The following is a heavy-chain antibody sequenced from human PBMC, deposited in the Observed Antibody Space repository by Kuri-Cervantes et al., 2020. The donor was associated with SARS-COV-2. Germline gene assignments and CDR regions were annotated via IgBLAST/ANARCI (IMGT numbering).Heavy chain of an antibody. J-gene: IGHJ4*02. CDR3: ARGGGGQLDFDY. CDR2: IYTSGST. Sequence: LRLSCTVSGGSISSYYWGWIRQPAGKGLEWIGRIYTSGSTNYNPSLKGRVTMSVDTSKNQFFLKLSSVTAADTAVYYCARGGGGQLDFDYWGQGTLVTVSS. CDR1: GGSISSYY. V-gene: IGHV4-4*07. D-gene: IGHD6-13*01.